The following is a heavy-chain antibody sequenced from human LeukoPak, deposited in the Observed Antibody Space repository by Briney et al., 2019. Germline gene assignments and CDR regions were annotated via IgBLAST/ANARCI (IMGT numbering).Heavy chain of an antibody. CDR3: ARDGGYDSFDY. J-gene: IGHJ4*02. D-gene: IGHD3-16*01. Sequence: GGSLRLSCAASGFTFSSYSMNWVRQAPGKGLEWVSYISSSSSTIYYADSVKGRFTISRDNAKNSLYLQMNSLRAEDTAVYYCARDGGYDSFDYWGQGTLVTVSP. V-gene: IGHV3-48*01. CDR2: ISSSSSTI. CDR1: GFTFSSYS.